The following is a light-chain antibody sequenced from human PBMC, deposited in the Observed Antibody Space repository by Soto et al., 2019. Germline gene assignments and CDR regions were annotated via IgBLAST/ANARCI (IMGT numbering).Light chain of an antibody. CDR3: QQYSDNWT. Sequence: DIQMTQSPSTLSASVGDRVTITCRASQSISNWLAWYQHKPGTAPNLPIYKASNLQSGVPSRFSGSGSGTEFTLTISSLQPDDSATYYCQQYSDNWTFGQGTKVEIK. CDR2: KAS. J-gene: IGKJ1*01. V-gene: IGKV1-5*03. CDR1: QSISNW.